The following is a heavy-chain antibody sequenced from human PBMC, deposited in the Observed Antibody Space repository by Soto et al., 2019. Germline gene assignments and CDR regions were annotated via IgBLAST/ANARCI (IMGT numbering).Heavy chain of an antibody. CDR3: ARDRALELGDY. V-gene: IGHV1-18*01. D-gene: IGHD1-26*01. J-gene: IGHJ4*02. CDR1: GYTFTSYG. Sequence: QVQLVQSGAEVKKPGASVKVSCKASGYTFTSYGISWVRQAPGQGLERMGWISAYNGNTTYAQKLQGRVTMTTDTSTLTAYIELRSLRSEDTAVYYCARDRALELGDYWGQGTLVTVSS. CDR2: ISAYNGNT.